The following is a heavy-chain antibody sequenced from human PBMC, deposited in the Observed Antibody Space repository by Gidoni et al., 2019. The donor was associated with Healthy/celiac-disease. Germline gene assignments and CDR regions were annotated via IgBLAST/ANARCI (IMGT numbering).Heavy chain of an antibody. CDR2: IDPSDSYT. J-gene: IGHJ6*03. V-gene: IGHV5-10-1*03. D-gene: IGHD2-15*01. CDR3: ARHRADIVVVVAAPYYYYYMDV. Sequence: EVQLVQSGAEVKKPGESLRLSCKGSGYSFTSYWISWVRQLPGKGLEWMGRIDPSDSYTNYSPSFQGHVTISADKSISTAYLQWSSLKASDTAMYYCARHRADIVVVVAAPYYYYYMDVWGKGTTVTVSS. CDR1: GYSFTSYW.